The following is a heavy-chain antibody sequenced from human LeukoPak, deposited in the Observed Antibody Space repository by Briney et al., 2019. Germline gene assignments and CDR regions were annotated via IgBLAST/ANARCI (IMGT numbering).Heavy chain of an antibody. CDR3: AKMEATYNWFDP. Sequence: PGGSLRLSCAASGFTFTSYSMNWVRQAPGKGLEWVSTISGSGGSTYYADSVKGRFTISRDNSKNTLYLQMNSLRAEDTAVYYCAKMEATYNWFDPWGQGTLVTVSS. V-gene: IGHV3-23*01. J-gene: IGHJ5*02. CDR2: ISGSGGST. CDR1: GFTFTSYS. D-gene: IGHD1-26*01.